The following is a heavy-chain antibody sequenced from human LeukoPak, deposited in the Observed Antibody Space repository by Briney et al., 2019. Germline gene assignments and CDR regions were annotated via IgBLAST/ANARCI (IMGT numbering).Heavy chain of an antibody. CDR2: IHNNGDI. J-gene: IGHJ4*02. CDR1: GDSIRSYY. V-gene: IGHV4-59*01. Sequence: PSETLSLTCIVSGDSIRSYYWNWIRQAPGKALEWIGHIHNNGDIAYNFSLKGRVTISMDTSKNQFSLKLSSVTAADTAVYYCGRWGYFDSGNYFVVDYWGQGTVVTVSS. D-gene: IGHD3-22*01. CDR3: GRWGYFDSGNYFVVDY.